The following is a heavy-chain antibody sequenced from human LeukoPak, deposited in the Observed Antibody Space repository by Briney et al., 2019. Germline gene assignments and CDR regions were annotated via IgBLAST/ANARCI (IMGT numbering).Heavy chain of an antibody. CDR2: IIPIFGTA. CDR3: ARGRLGELSLHSRFDY. V-gene: IGHV1-69*13. CDR1: GGTFISYA. J-gene: IGHJ4*02. D-gene: IGHD3-16*02. Sequence: SVKVSCKASGGTFISYAISWVRQAPGQGLEWMGGIIPIFGTANYAQKFQGRVTITADESTSTAYMELSSLRSEDTAVYYCARGRLGELSLHSRFDYWGQETLVTVSS.